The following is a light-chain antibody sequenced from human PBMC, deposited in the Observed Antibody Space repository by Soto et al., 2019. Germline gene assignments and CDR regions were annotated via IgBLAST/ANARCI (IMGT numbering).Light chain of an antibody. CDR3: QQYNNWPLT. J-gene: IGKJ5*01. V-gene: IGKV3-15*01. CDR1: QSVSSK. CDR2: GAS. Sequence: EIVMTQSPATLSESPGESAILSCRASQSVSSKLAWYQQKPGQAPRLLIHGASTRATGIPARFSGSGSGTDFTLTISSLQSEDLAVYYCQQYNNWPLTFGQGTQLEIK.